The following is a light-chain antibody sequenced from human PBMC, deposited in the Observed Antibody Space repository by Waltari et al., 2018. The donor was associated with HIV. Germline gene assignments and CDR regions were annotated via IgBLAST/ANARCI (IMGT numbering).Light chain of an antibody. CDR3: MQGTHWPWT. J-gene: IGKJ1*01. CDR1: QSLVYSDGNTY. Sequence: VVMTQSPLSLPVTLGQPASISCRSSQSLVYSDGNTYLSWFQQRPGQSPRRLIYKVSNRDSGVPDRFSGSGSGTDFTLQISRAEAEDVGVYYCMQGTHWPWTFGQGTKVEIK. V-gene: IGKV2-30*01. CDR2: KVS.